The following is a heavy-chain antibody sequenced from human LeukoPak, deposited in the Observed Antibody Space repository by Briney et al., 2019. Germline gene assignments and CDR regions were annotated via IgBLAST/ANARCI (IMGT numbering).Heavy chain of an antibody. J-gene: IGHJ6*03. CDR1: GGSISSYY. V-gene: IGHV4-59*08. D-gene: IGHD2-15*01. Sequence: SETLSLTCTVSGGSISSYYWSWIRQPPGKGLEWIAYFYDSESTNSNPSLKSRVTISAETSKNEFSLKLSSVTAADTAVYYCARLGFCSGGSCPYYLYYMDVWGKGTTVTVSS. CDR2: FYDSEST. CDR3: ARLGFCSGGSCPYYLYYMDV.